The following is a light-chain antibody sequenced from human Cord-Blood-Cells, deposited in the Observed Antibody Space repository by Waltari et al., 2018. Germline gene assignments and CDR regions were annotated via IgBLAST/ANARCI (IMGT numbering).Light chain of an antibody. CDR1: QSISSW. J-gene: IGKJ4*01. CDR3: QQYNSYSLT. CDR2: KAS. Sequence: DIQITQSPSTLSASLGDRVTITCRASQSISSWLGWYQQKPGKAPKLLIYKASSLESGVPSRFSGSGSGTEFTLTISSLQPDDFATYYCQQYNSYSLTFGGGTKVEIK. V-gene: IGKV1-5*03.